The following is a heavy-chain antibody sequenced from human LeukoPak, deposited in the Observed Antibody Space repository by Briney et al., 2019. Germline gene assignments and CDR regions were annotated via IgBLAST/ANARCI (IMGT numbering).Heavy chain of an antibody. CDR1: GYTFTSYY. CDR3: ARETAMARTFDY. J-gene: IGHJ4*02. D-gene: IGHD5-18*01. CDR2: INPSGGST. Sequence: ASVKVSCKASGYTFTSYYMHWVRQAPGQGLEWMGIINPSGGSTSYAQNFQGRVTMTRDMSTSTVYMELSSLRSEDTAVYYCARETAMARTFDYWGQGTLVTVSS. V-gene: IGHV1-46*01.